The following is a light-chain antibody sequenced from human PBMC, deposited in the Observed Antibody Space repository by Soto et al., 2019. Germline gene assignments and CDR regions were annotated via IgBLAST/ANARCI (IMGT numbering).Light chain of an antibody. CDR2: EVS. J-gene: IGLJ1*01. Sequence: QSALTQPPSASGSPGRSVTISCTGTSSDVGGYNYVSWYQQHPGKAPKLMIYEVSKQPSGVPDRFSGSKSGNTASLTVSGLQAEDEADYYCSSYAGSNNWNFGTGTKLTVL. CDR3: SSYAGSNNWN. V-gene: IGLV2-8*01. CDR1: SSDVGGYNY.